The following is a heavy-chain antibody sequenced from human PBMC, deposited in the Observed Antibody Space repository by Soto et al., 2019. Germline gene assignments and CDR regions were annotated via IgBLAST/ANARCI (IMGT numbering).Heavy chain of an antibody. J-gene: IGHJ6*02. V-gene: IGHV1-46*01. D-gene: IGHD2-21*01. Sequence: ASVKVSCKASGYTFTSYYMHWVRQAPGQGLEWMGIINPSGGSTSYAQKFQGRVTMTRDTSTSTVYMELSSLRSEDTAVYYCAREVIAIPEGYYGMDVWAKGPRSPSP. CDR3: AREVIAIPEGYYGMDV. CDR1: GYTFTSYY. CDR2: INPSGGST.